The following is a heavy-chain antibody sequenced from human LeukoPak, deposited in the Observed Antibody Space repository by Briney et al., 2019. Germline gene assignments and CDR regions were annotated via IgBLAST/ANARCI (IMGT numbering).Heavy chain of an antibody. D-gene: IGHD3-22*01. J-gene: IGHJ1*01. CDR2: ISYDGSNK. CDR3: AKEDVVVITIRYFQH. CDR1: GFTFSSYG. Sequence: GGSLRLSCAASGFTFSSYGMHWVRQDPGKGLEGVAVISYDGSNKYYADSVKGRFTISRDNSKNTLYLQMNSLRTEDTAIYYCAKEDVVVITIRYFQHWGQGTLVTVSS. V-gene: IGHV3-30*18.